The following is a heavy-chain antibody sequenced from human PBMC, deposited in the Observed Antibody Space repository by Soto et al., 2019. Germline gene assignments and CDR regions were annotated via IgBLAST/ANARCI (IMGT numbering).Heavy chain of an antibody. D-gene: IGHD2-15*01. CDR3: AADLLGLCIGGCCHLHGFDY. CDR1: GFTFTSSA. Sequence: SVKVSCKAFGFTFTSSAMQWVRQARGQRLEWIGWIVVGSGNTNYAQKFQERVTITRDMSTSTAYMELSSLRSEDTAVYYCAADLLGLCIGGCCHLHGFDYCAPRTLFTLT. V-gene: IGHV1-58*02. J-gene: IGHJ4*02. CDR2: IVVGSGNT.